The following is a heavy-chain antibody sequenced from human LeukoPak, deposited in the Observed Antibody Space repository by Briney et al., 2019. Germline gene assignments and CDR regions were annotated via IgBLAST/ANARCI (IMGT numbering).Heavy chain of an antibody. CDR2: IYPGDSDT. CDR1: GYSFTSYW. J-gene: IGHJ4*02. Sequence: GESLKISCKGSGYSFTSYWIGWVRQMPGKGLEWMGIIYPGDSDTRYSPSFQGQVTISADKSISPAYLQWSGLKASDTAMYYCAGPLFGRGYSGGWGAYRGQGTLVTVSS. V-gene: IGHV5-51*01. D-gene: IGHD6-19*01. CDR3: AGPLFGRGYSGGWGAY.